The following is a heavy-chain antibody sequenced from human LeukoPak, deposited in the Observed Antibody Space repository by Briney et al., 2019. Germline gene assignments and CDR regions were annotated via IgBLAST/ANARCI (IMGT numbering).Heavy chain of an antibody. Sequence: PGGSLRLSCTASGFMFSSYAMNWVRQAPGRGLEWVSGISGGGDSTYYADSVKGRSTISRDNSKNTLYLQLSNLSPEDTAVYYCAKESRNFFGVIFTKGLDSWGQGTLVTVSS. CDR1: GFMFSSYA. CDR3: AKESRNFFGVIFTKGLDS. V-gene: IGHV3-23*01. CDR2: ISGGGDST. J-gene: IGHJ4*02. D-gene: IGHD3-3*01.